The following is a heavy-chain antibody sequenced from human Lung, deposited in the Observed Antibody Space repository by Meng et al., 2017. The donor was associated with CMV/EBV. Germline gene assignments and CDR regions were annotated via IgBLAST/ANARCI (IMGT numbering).Heavy chain of an antibody. V-gene: IGHV4-34*01. Sequence: SXTXSLXCAVYGGSFSGFYWSWIRQPPGKGLEWIGAISHSGSTNYKASLKSRVTISVDTSKNQFSLKLNSLTAADTAVYYCARGMGSPPRSKLLGSRRTRDFYYGLDVWXQGTTVTVSS. D-gene: IGHD2-15*01. J-gene: IGHJ6*02. CDR2: ISHSGST. CDR3: ARGMGSPPRSKLLGSRRTRDFYYGLDV. CDR1: GGSFSGFY.